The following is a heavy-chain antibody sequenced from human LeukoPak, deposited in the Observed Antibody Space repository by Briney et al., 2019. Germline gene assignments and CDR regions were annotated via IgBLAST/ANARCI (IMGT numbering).Heavy chain of an antibody. CDR3: ARRIAATAWFDP. V-gene: IGHV4-34*01. D-gene: IGHD6-6*01. CDR1: GGSFSGYY. CDR2: INRSGST. Sequence: PSETLSLTCAVYGGSFSGYYWSWIRQPPGKGLEWIGEINRSGSTNYNPSLKSRVTISVDTSKNHFSLKLSSVTAADTAVYYCARRIAATAWFDPWGQGTLVTVSS. J-gene: IGHJ5*02.